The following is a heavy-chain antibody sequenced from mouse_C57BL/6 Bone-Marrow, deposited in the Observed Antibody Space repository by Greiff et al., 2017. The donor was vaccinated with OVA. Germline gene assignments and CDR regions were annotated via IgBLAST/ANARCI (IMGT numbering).Heavy chain of an antibody. CDR1: GYAFSSSW. D-gene: IGHD1-1*01. Sequence: VKLQQSGPELVKPGASVKISCKASGYAFSSSWMNWVKQRPGKGLEWIGRIYPGDGDTNYNGKFKGKATLTADKSSSTAYMQLSSLTSEDSAVYFCARWVITTDYFDYWGQGTTLTVSS. J-gene: IGHJ2*01. CDR3: ARWVITTDYFDY. V-gene: IGHV1-82*01. CDR2: IYPGDGDT.